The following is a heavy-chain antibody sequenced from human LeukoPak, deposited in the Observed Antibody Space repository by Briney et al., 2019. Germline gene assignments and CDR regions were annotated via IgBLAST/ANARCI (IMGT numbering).Heavy chain of an antibody. CDR2: IYTSGST. Sequence: PSQTLSLTCTVSGGSISSGSYYWSWIRQPAGKGLEWIGRIYTSGSTNYNPSLKSRVTISVDTSKNQFSLKLSSVTAADTAVYYCAREFGGYPNRAFDIWGQGTMVTVSS. CDR1: GGSISSGSYY. J-gene: IGHJ3*02. D-gene: IGHD3-22*01. V-gene: IGHV4-61*02. CDR3: AREFGGYPNRAFDI.